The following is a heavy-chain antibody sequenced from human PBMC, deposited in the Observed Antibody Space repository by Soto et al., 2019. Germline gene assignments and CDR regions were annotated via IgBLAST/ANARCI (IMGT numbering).Heavy chain of an antibody. CDR1: GFAFYYYN. CDR3: ARSYCSSTTCYDAFDI. V-gene: IGHV3-30*02. Sequence: TGGSLRLSCAASGFAFYYYNMNWVRQAPGRGLEWVAVIRYEGTFQNYADSVKGRFAISRDNSKNTLFLHMDSLRTEDTAVYYCARSYCSSTTCYDAFDIWGQGTMVTVSS. J-gene: IGHJ3*02. CDR2: IRYEGTFQ. D-gene: IGHD2-2*01.